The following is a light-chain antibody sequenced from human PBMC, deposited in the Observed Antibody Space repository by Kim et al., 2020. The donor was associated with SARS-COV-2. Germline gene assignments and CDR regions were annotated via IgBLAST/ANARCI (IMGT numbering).Light chain of an antibody. CDR3: SSYTSSSTLVV. CDR2: DVS. CDR1: SSDVGGYNY. J-gene: IGLJ2*01. V-gene: IGLV2-14*03. Sequence: QSITISCTGTSSDVGGYNYVSWYRQHPGKAPKLMIYDVSNRPSGVSNRFSGSKSGNTASLTISGLQAEDEADYYCSSYTSSSTLVVFGGGTKLTVL.